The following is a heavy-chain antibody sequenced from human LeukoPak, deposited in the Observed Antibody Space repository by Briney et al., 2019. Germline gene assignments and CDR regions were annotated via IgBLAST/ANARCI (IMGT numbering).Heavy chain of an antibody. CDR1: EATFSSYV. CDR2: INPIFGTA. Sequence: ASVKASCKPAEATFSSYVITWVPQSPGQRLKCMGRINPIFGTANYAHKLNGRGTISTDESTSPAYLELSRLRSEDPTVYYCARSKYHDIVVVVAAFDYWGQGTLVTVS. J-gene: IGHJ4*02. D-gene: IGHD2-15*01. CDR3: ARSKYHDIVVVVAAFDY. V-gene: IGHV1-69*05.